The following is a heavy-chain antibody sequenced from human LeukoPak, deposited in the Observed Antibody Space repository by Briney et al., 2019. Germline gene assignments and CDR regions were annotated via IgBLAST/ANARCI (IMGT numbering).Heavy chain of an antibody. D-gene: IGHD6-6*01. V-gene: IGHV1-8*03. Sequence: ASVKVSCKASGYTFTSYDINWVRQATGQGLEWMGWMNPNSGNTGYAQKFQGRVTITRNTSISTVYMELSSLRSEDTAVYYCARGSSSSYYYYYMDVWGKGTTVTVSS. CDR1: GYTFTSYD. CDR2: MNPNSGNT. CDR3: ARGSSSSYYYYYMDV. J-gene: IGHJ6*03.